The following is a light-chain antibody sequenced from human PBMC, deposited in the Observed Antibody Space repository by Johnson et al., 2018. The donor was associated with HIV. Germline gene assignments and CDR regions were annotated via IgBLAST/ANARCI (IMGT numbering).Light chain of an antibody. CDR3: GTWDSRLYV. J-gene: IGLJ1*01. CDR1: SSNIGNNS. V-gene: IGLV1-51*01. CDR2: DTD. Sequence: QSVLTQPPSVSAAPGQTVTIPCSGNSSNIGNNSVSWCQRLPVTAPKLLIHDTDERPPGIPDRFSGSKSGTSATLGITGLQTGDEADYYCGTWDSRLYVFGTGTKVTVL.